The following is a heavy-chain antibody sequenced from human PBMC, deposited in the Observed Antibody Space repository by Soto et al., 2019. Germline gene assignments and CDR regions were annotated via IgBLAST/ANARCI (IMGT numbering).Heavy chain of an antibody. CDR2: ISYDGSNK. CDR1: GFTFSSYA. V-gene: IGHV3-30-3*01. Sequence: GGSLRLCCAASGFTFSSYAMHWVRQAPGKGLEWVAVISYDGSNKYYADSVKGRFTISRDNSKNTLYLQMNSLRAEDTAVYYCAKGPHPNRDYYGMDVWGQGTTVTVSS. J-gene: IGHJ6*02. CDR3: AKGPHPNRDYYGMDV.